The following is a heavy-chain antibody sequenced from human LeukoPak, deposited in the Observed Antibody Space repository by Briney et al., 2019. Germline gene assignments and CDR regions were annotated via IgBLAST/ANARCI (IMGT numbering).Heavy chain of an antibody. CDR1: GISFITYS. CDR3: ASGYYDYYYMDV. J-gene: IGHJ6*03. D-gene: IGHD3-3*01. V-gene: IGHV3-21*01. CDR2: ISSSSSYI. Sequence: PGGSLRLSCAASGISFITYSMNWVRQAPGKGLEWVSSISSSSSYIYYADSVKGRFTISRDNAKNSLYLQMNSLRAEDTAVCYCASGYYDYYYMDVWGKGTTVTVSS.